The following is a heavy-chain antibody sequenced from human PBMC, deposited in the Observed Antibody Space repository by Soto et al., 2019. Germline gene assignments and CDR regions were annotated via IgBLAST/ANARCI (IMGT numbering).Heavy chain of an antibody. CDR2: IWYDGSNK. J-gene: IGHJ6*02. Sequence: GGSLRLSCAAPGFTFSSYGMHWVRQAPGKGLEWVAVIWYDGSNKYYADSVKGRFTISRDNSKNTLYLQMNSLRAEDTAVYYCARDRDYGSGSYYRPTGYYYYYGMDVWGQGTTVTVSS. V-gene: IGHV3-33*01. D-gene: IGHD3-10*01. CDR3: ARDRDYGSGSYYRPTGYYYYYGMDV. CDR1: GFTFSSYG.